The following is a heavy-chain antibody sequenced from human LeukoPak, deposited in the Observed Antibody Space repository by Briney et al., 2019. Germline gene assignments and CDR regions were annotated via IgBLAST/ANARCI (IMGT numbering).Heavy chain of an antibody. V-gene: IGHV3-33*01. Sequence: GSSLRLSCAASGFTFSSYGMHWVRQAPGKGLEWVAVIWYDGSNKYYADSVKGRFTISRDNSKNTLYLQMNSLRAEDTAVYYCASSRIDYGDYDLDPWGQGTLVTVSS. J-gene: IGHJ5*02. CDR1: GFTFSSYG. CDR3: ASSRIDYGDYDLDP. CDR2: IWYDGSNK. D-gene: IGHD4-17*01.